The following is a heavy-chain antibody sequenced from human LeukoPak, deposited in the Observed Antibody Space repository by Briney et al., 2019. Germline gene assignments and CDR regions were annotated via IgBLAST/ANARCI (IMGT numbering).Heavy chain of an antibody. D-gene: IGHD3-3*01. J-gene: IGHJ5*02. CDR3: ARGDYDFWSGYYTGLWFDP. CDR1: GGSISSYY. V-gene: IGHV4-59*01. CDR2: IYYSGST. Sequence: PSETLSLTCTVSGGSISSYYWSWIRQPPGKGLEWIGYIYYSGSTNYNPSLKSRVTISVDTSKNQFSLKLSSVTAADTAVYYCARGDYDFWSGYYTGLWFDPWGQGTLVTVSS.